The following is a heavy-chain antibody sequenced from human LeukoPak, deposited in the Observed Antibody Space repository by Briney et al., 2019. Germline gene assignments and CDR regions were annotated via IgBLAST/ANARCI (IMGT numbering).Heavy chain of an antibody. Sequence: GGSLRLSCAASGFTFSTYTMNWVRQAPGKGLEWVSSISSRSSSIYYADSVKGRFTISRDNAKNSLYLQMNSLRAEDTAVYYCARGHSEGYFDWFDPWGQGTLVTVSS. CDR3: ARGHSEGYFDWFDP. CDR2: ISSRSSSI. V-gene: IGHV3-21*01. CDR1: GFTFSTYT. D-gene: IGHD6-13*01. J-gene: IGHJ5*02.